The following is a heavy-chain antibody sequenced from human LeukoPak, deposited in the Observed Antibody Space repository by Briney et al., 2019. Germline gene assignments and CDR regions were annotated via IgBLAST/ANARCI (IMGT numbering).Heavy chain of an antibody. CDR1: GSTFSDYW. J-gene: IGHJ4*02. D-gene: IGHD1-14*01. Sequence: PGGSLRLPCAASGSTFSDYWMHWVRQVPGKGLVWVSRINTSGSSTTYADSVKGRFTISRDNAKNTLYLQMDSLRAEDTGVYYCARSNHADDFWGQGTLVTVSS. CDR3: ARSNHADDF. V-gene: IGHV3-74*03. CDR2: INTSGSST.